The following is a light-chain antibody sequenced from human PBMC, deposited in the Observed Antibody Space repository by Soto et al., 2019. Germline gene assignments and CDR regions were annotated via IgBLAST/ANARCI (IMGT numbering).Light chain of an antibody. J-gene: IGLJ3*02. CDR3: LLSYSGTSWV. CDR1: TGAVTSSHY. V-gene: IGLV7-46*01. CDR2: DTS. Sequence: QAVVTQEPSLTVSQGGTVTLTCGSTTGAVTSSHYPYWFQQKPGQAPRTLIYDTSNKHSWTPARFSGSLLGGKAALTLAGAQTDDEADYYCLLSYSGTSWVFGGGTKLTVL.